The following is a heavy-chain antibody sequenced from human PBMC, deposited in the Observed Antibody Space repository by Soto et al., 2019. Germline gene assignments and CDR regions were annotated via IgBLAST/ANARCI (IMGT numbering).Heavy chain of an antibody. Sequence: LRLSCAASGFTFSSYAMSWVRQAPGKGLEWVSAISGSGGSTYYADSVKGRFTISRDNSKNTLYLQMNSLRAEDTAVYYCAKVSYYYDSSGYSYFDYWGQGTLVTVSS. CDR1: GFTFSSYA. J-gene: IGHJ4*02. CDR3: AKVSYYYDSSGYSYFDY. D-gene: IGHD3-22*01. CDR2: ISGSGGST. V-gene: IGHV3-23*01.